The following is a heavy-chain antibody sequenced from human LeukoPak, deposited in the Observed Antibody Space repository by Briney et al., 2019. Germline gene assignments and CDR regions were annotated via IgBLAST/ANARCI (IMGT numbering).Heavy chain of an antibody. V-gene: IGHV1-2*02. D-gene: IGHD3-22*01. J-gene: IGHJ1*01. CDR1: GYTFTGYY. CDR3: AREGYYDSSGYYFQH. Sequence: ASVKVSCKASGYTFTGYYMHWVRQAPGQGLEWMGWINPNSGGTNYAQKFQGRVTMTRDTSISTAYMELSRLRSDDTAVYYCAREGYYDSSGYYFQHWGQGTLVTVSS. CDR2: INPNSGGT.